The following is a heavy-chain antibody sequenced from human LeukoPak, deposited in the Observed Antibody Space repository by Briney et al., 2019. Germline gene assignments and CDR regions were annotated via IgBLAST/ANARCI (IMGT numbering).Heavy chain of an antibody. D-gene: IGHD5-12*01. CDR1: GFTFSTYW. Sequence: GGSLRLSCVASGFTFSTYWMSWVRQAPAKGLEWVASIKQDGSEKYYVDSMKGRFTISRDNAKNSLYLQMNSLRVEATAIYYCARDPDIVNAFDIWGQGTMVTVSS. J-gene: IGHJ3*02. CDR2: IKQDGSEK. V-gene: IGHV3-7*01. CDR3: ARDPDIVNAFDI.